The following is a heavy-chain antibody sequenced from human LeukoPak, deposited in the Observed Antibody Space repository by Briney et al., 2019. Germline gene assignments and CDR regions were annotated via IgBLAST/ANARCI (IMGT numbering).Heavy chain of an antibody. CDR3: AEDSKPSYSSSWNYFDY. J-gene: IGHJ4*02. D-gene: IGHD6-13*01. CDR2: ISSNGGST. CDR1: GFTFDDYA. Sequence: GGSLRLSCAASGFTFDDYAMHWVRQAPGKGLEWVSLISSNGGSTYYADSVKGRFTISRDNSKNSLYLQMNSLRADDTALYYCAEDSKPSYSSSWNYFDYWGQGTLVTVSS. V-gene: IGHV3-43D*03.